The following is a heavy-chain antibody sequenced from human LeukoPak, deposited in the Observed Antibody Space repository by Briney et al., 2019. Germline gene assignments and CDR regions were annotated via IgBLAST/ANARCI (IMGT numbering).Heavy chain of an antibody. CDR2: INPNSGGT. Sequence: ASVKVSCKASGYTFTGYYIHWVRQAPGQGLEWMGWINPNSGGTNYAQKFQGRVTMTRDTSISTAYMELSRLRSDDTAVYYCASNQYYDFWSGYLGPFDYWGQGTLVTVSS. V-gene: IGHV1-2*02. CDR1: GYTFTGYY. CDR3: ASNQYYDFWSGYLGPFDY. J-gene: IGHJ4*02. D-gene: IGHD3-3*01.